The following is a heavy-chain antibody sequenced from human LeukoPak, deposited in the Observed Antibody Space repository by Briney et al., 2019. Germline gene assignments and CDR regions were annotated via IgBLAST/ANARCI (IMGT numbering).Heavy chain of an antibody. CDR3: ARDLGYCGGGSCY. D-gene: IGHD2-15*01. V-gene: IGHV1-2*06. CDR1: GYTFTGYY. CDR2: INPNSGGT. Sequence: ASVKVSCKASGYTFTGYYMHWVRQAPGQGLEWMGRINPNSGGTNYAQKFQGRVTMTRDTSISTAYMELSRLRSDDTAVYYCARDLGYCGGGSCYWGQGTLVTVSS. J-gene: IGHJ4*02.